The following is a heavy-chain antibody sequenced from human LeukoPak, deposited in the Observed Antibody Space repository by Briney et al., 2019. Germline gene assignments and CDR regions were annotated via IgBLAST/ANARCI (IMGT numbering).Heavy chain of an antibody. CDR1: GYTFTSYG. CDR3: ARGGSTTVTTRHNWFDP. CDR2: ISAYNGST. Sequence: ASVKVSCKASGYTFTSYGISWVRQAPGQGLEWMGWISAYNGSTNYAQKLQGRVTMTTDTSTSTAYMELRSLRSDDTAVYYCARGGSTTVTTRHNWFDPWGQGTLVTVSS. D-gene: IGHD4-11*01. J-gene: IGHJ5*02. V-gene: IGHV1-18*01.